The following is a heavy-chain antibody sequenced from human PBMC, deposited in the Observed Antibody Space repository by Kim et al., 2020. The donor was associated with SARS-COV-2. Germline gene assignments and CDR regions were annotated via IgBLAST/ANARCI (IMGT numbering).Heavy chain of an antibody. D-gene: IGHD4-17*01. V-gene: IGHV3-53*01. CDR3: AREFYGVAAFDL. J-gene: IGHJ3*01. CDR1: GFTVSSNY. Sequence: GGSLRLSCAASGFTVSSNYMSWVRQAPGKGLEWVSVIYSGGSTYSADSVKGRFTISRDNSKNTLYLQMNSLRAEDTAVYYCAREFYGVAAFDLWGQGTMVTVSS. CDR2: IYSGGST.